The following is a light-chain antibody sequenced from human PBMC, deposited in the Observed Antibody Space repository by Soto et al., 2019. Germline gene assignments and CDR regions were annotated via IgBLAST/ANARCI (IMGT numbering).Light chain of an antibody. CDR3: QQYGGSLMT. CDR1: QSVSSSY. Sequence: EIVLTQSPGTLSLSPVERATLSCMASQSVSSSYLAWYQQKPGQAPRLLIYGASSRATGIPDRFSGSGSGTDFTLTISRLEPEDFAVYYCQQYGGSLMTFGQGTKVDIK. CDR2: GAS. J-gene: IGKJ1*01. V-gene: IGKV3-20*01.